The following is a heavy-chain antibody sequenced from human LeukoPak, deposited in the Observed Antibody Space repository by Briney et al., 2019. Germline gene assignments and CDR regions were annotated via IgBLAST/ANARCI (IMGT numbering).Heavy chain of an antibody. CDR1: GVSFNDYY. CDR3: TRMTAGHDY. V-gene: IGHV4-34*01. D-gene: IGHD2-21*02. CDR2: INHSGYT. J-gene: IGHJ4*02. Sequence: SETLSLTCAVSGVSFNDYYWSWVRQTPGKGLEWIGEINHSGYTNDSLSLKSRVTLSIDTSRKQFSLNLRSVTVADTGIYYCTRMTAGHDYWGQGTLVTVSS.